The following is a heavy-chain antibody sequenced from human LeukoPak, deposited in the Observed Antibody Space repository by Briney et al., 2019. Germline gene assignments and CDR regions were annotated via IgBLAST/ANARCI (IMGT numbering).Heavy chain of an antibody. D-gene: IGHD2-21*02. Sequence: GESLKISCKGSGYSFTSYWIGWVRQMPGKGLEWMGIIYPGDSDTRYSPSFQGQVTTSADKSISTAYLQWSSLKASDTAMYYCARQQGYCGGDCYIDYWGQGTLVTVSS. CDR3: ARQQGYCGGDCYIDY. CDR1: GYSFTSYW. J-gene: IGHJ4*02. CDR2: IYPGDSDT. V-gene: IGHV5-51*01.